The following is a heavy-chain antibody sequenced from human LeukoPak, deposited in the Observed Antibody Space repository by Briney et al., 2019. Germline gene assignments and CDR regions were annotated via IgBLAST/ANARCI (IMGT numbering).Heavy chain of an antibody. CDR1: GFTFSSYW. CDR3: ARGYYDYVWGSHFDY. Sequence: GGSLRLSCAASGFTFSSYWMSWVRQAPGKGLEWVANIKQDGSEKYYVDSVRGRFTISRDNAKNSLYLQMNSLRAEDTAVYYCARGYYDYVWGSHFDYWGQGTLVTVSS. V-gene: IGHV3-7*04. D-gene: IGHD3-16*01. CDR2: IKQDGSEK. J-gene: IGHJ4*02.